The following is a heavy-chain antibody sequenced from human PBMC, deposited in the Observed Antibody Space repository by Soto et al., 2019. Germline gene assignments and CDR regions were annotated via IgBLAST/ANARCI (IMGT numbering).Heavy chain of an antibody. V-gene: IGHV4-31*03. CDR3: AREKVYDSSGYYRGGYYFDY. CDR1: GGSISSGGYY. J-gene: IGHJ4*02. Sequence: QVQLQESGPGLVKPSQTLSLTCTVSGGSISSGGYYWSWIRQHPGKGLEWIGYIYYSGSTYYNPSLKSRVTISVDTSKNQFSLKLSSVTAADTAVYYCAREKVYDSSGYYRGGYYFDYWGQGTLVTVSS. CDR2: IYYSGST. D-gene: IGHD3-22*01.